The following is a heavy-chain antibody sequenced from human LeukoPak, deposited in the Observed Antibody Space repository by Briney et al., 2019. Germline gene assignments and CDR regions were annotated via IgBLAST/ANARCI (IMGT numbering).Heavy chain of an antibody. CDR1: GGSISSSSYY. D-gene: IGHD3-10*01. CDR3: ARLIGSGSYYVRANYFDY. V-gene: IGHV4-39*01. J-gene: IGHJ4*02. Sequence: PSETLSLTCTVSGGSISSSSYYWGWIRQPPGKGLEWIGSTYYSGSTYYNPSLKSRVTISVDTSKNQFSLKLSSVTAADTAVYYCARLIGSGSYYVRANYFDYWGQGTLVTVSS. CDR2: TYYSGST.